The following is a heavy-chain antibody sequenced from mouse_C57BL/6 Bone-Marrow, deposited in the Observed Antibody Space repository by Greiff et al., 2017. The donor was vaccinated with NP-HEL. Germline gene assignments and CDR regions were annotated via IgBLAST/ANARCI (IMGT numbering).Heavy chain of an antibody. CDR1: GFTFSSYG. V-gene: IGHV5-9-1*02. D-gene: IGHD1-2*01. J-gene: IGHJ4*01. Sequence: EVQLVESGGDLVKPGGSLKLSCAASGFTFSSYGMSWVRQTPEKRLEWVAYISSGGDYIYYADTVKGRFTISRDNARNTLYLQMSSLKSEDTAMYYCTRDLTAYAMDYWGQGTSVTVSS. CDR3: TRDLTAYAMDY. CDR2: ISSGGDYI.